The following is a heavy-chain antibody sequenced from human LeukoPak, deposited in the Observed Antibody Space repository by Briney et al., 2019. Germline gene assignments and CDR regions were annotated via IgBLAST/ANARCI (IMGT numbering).Heavy chain of an antibody. Sequence: GRSLRLSCTASGFTFGDYAMSWVRQAPGKGLEWVGFIRSKAYGGTTEYAASVKGRFTISRDDSKSIAYLQMNSLETEDTAVYYCTRDTIARAAAGTDYWGQGTLVTVSS. J-gene: IGHJ4*02. CDR1: GFTFGDYA. D-gene: IGHD6-13*01. CDR2: IRSKAYGGTT. CDR3: TRDTIARAAAGTDY. V-gene: IGHV3-49*04.